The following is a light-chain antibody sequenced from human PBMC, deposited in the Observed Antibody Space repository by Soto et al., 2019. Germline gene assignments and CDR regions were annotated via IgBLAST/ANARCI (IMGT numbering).Light chain of an antibody. J-gene: IGKJ1*01. V-gene: IGKV3-15*01. CDR2: DAS. CDR3: QQYYDWWT. Sequence: EIVMTQSPATLSVSPGERATLSCRASQSVSSKLAWFQQKPGQAPSLLIYDASTRATGIPARFSGSGSGTEFTLTINSLQSEDFAVYYCQQYYDWWTFGQGTKVDNK. CDR1: QSVSSK.